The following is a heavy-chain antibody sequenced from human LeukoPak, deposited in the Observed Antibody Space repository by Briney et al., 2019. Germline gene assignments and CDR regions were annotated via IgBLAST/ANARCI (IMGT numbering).Heavy chain of an antibody. CDR1: GFTFSSYA. Sequence: GGSLRLSSAASGFTFSSYAMSWVRQAPGKGLEWVSAISGSGGSTYYANSVKGRFTISRDNSKNTLYLQMNSLRAEDTAVYYCAKGLQRGFDYWGQGTLVTVSS. J-gene: IGHJ4*02. CDR3: AKGLQRGFDY. V-gene: IGHV3-23*01. D-gene: IGHD4-11*01. CDR2: ISGSGGST.